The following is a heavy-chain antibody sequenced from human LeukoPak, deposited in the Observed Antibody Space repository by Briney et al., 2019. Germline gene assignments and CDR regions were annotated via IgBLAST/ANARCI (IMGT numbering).Heavy chain of an antibody. CDR1: GFTFSSYA. Sequence: GGSLRLSCAASGFTFSSYAMSWVRQAPGKGLEWVSAISGSGGSTYYADSVKGRFTISRDNSKNTLYLQMNSLRTEDTAVYYCAKTMLRYCSGRSCYSRFDYWGQGTLVTVSS. V-gene: IGHV3-23*01. CDR3: AKTMLRYCSGRSCYSRFDY. CDR2: ISGSGGST. J-gene: IGHJ4*02. D-gene: IGHD2-15*01.